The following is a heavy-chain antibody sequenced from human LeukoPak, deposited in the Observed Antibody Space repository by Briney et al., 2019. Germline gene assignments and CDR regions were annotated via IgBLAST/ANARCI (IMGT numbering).Heavy chain of an antibody. V-gene: IGHV4-34*01. CDR3: ARKQGGQLVNTRRWFDP. CDR2: IDHSGNT. J-gene: IGHJ5*02. CDR1: GGSFSDYY. D-gene: IGHD6-13*01. Sequence: DPSETLSLTCAVYGGSFSDYYWSWIRQSPGKGLEWIGEIDHSGNTYYNPSLKSRVTISLDTSKSQFSLKLTSVTAADTAVYYCARKQGGQLVNTRRWFDPWGQGTLVTVSS.